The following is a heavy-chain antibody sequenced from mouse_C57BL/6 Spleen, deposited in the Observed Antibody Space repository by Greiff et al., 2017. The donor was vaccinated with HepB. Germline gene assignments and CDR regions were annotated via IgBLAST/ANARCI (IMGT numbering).Heavy chain of an antibody. CDR1: GFNIKDDY. Sequence: EVQLQQSGAELVRPGASVKLSCTASGFNIKDDYMHWVKQRPEQGLEWIGWIDPENGDTEYASKFQGKATITADTSSNTAYLQLSSLTSEDTAVYYCTRVDWYFDVWGTGTTVTVSS. J-gene: IGHJ1*03. V-gene: IGHV14-4*01. CDR3: TRVDWYFDV. CDR2: IDPENGDT.